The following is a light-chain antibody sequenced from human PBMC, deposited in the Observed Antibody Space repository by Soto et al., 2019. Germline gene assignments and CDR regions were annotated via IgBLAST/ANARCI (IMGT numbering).Light chain of an antibody. J-gene: IGLJ1*01. CDR2: EVS. V-gene: IGLV2-18*01. CDR1: SSDVGSYNR. Sequence: QSVLTQPPSVSGSPGQSVTISCTGTSSDVGSYNRVSWYQQSPGTAPKLMIYEVSNRPSGVSDRFSGSKSGNTASLTISGLQAEDEADYYCSLYTSTNTFVFGTGTKLTVL. CDR3: SLYTSTNTFV.